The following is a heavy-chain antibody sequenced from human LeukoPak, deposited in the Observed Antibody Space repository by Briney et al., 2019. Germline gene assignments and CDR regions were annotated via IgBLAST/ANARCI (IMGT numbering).Heavy chain of an antibody. J-gene: IGHJ4*02. CDR2: ISSSSSYI. CDR3: ARRQGGKGSSYDY. V-gene: IGHV3-21*01. CDR1: GFTFSSCS. D-gene: IGHD6-6*01. Sequence: GGSLRLSCAASGFTFSSCSMTWVRQAPGKGLEWVSSISSSSSYIYYADSVKGRFTISRDNAKNSLYLQMNSLRAEDTAVYYCARRQGGKGSSYDYWGQGTLVTVSS.